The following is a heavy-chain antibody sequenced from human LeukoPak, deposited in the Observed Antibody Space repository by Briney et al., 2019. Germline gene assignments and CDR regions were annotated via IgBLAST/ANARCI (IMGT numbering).Heavy chain of an antibody. D-gene: IGHD3-16*01. CDR3: ARSWSGRFGELHY. Sequence: GASVKVSCKASGYTFTGYYMHWVRQAPGQGLEWMGWINPNSGDTKYVQKFQGRVTMTRDTSISTAYMEVSRLRSDDTAVYYCARSWSGRFGELHYWGQGTLVTVSS. CDR1: GYTFTGYY. J-gene: IGHJ4*02. V-gene: IGHV1-2*02. CDR2: INPNSGDT.